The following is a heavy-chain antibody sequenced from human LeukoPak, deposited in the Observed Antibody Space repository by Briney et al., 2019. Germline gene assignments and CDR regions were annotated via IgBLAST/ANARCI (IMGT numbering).Heavy chain of an antibody. CDR2: ISSNGGST. J-gene: IGHJ3*02. D-gene: IGHD6-19*01. V-gene: IGHV3-64*01. CDR1: GFTFSTYA. Sequence: GGSLRLSCAASGFTFSTYAMHWVRQAPGMGLDYVSSISSNGGSTYYANSVKGRFTVSKDNSKNTLYLQMGSLRPEDMAVYYCARGALGIAVSDAFDIWGQGTMVTVSS. CDR3: ARGALGIAVSDAFDI.